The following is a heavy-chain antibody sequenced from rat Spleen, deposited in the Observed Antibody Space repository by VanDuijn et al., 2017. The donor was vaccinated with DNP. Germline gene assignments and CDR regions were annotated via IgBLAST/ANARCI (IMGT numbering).Heavy chain of an antibody. CDR1: GFTFSDYY. D-gene: IGHD1-12*02. V-gene: IGHV5-22*01. J-gene: IGHJ2*01. CDR3: ARPHFYDGSYPRY. Sequence: EVQLVEAGGGVVQPGRSLKLSCAASGFTFSDYYMAWVRQAPTKGREWVAYISSAGGSSNYGDSVKVRFTISRDNEKSTIDLQMNILRSEDMATYYCARPHFYDGSYPRYWGQGVMVTVSS. CDR2: ISSAGGSS.